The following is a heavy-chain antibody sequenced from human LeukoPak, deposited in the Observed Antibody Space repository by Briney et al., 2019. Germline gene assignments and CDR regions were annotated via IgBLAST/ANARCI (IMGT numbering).Heavy chain of an antibody. V-gene: IGHV4-4*08. CDR2: IYTSGST. D-gene: IGHD2-2*01. CDR1: GGSIRTYY. J-gene: IGHJ6*03. CDR3: ARVSGYCSSTSCPIYYYYMDV. Sequence: SETLSLTCTVSGGSIRTYYWSWIRQPPGKGLEWIGRIYTSGSTNYNPSLKSRVTISVDTSKNQFSLKLSSVTAADTAVYYCARVSGYCSSTSCPIYYYYMDVWGKGTTVTVSS.